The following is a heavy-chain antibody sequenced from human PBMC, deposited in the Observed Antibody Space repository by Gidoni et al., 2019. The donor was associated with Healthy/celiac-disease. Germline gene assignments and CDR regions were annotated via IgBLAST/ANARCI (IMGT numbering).Heavy chain of an antibody. CDR2: INHSGST. CDR3: ARGRGLAAAAAFPFDI. J-gene: IGHJ3*02. D-gene: IGHD6-25*01. Sequence: QVQLQQWGAGLLKPSETLSLTCAVYGGSFSGYYWSWIRQPPGKGLEWIGEINHSGSTNYNPSLKSRVTISVDTSKNQFSLTRSSVTAADTAVYYCARGRGLAAAAAFPFDIWGQGTMVTVSS. V-gene: IGHV4-34*01. CDR1: GGSFSGYY.